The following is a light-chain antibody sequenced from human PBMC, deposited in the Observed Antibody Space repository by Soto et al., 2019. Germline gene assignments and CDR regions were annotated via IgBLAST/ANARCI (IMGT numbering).Light chain of an antibody. Sequence: DIQMTQSPSTLSASVGDGVTITCRASQRISTWLAWYQQKPGKAPKLLISDASSLETGVPSRFSGSGSGTEFTLTISSLQPEDFATYSCQQLNSYPLTFGGGTKVDIK. V-gene: IGKV1-5*01. CDR3: QQLNSYPLT. CDR1: QRISTW. J-gene: IGKJ4*01. CDR2: DAS.